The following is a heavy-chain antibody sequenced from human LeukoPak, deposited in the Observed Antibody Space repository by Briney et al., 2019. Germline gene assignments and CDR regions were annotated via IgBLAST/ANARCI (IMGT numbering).Heavy chain of an antibody. J-gene: IGHJ5*02. D-gene: IGHD3-9*01. CDR3: AKDSGYYDILTGYPGGDWFDP. CDR1: GFTLSSYA. V-gene: IGHV3-23*01. CDR2: IRCSGGST. Sequence: GSLRLSFAASGFTLSSYAMRWGRQAPGKGLEWVSGIRCSGGSTYYADPVKGRFTISRDNSKNTLYLQMNSLRAEDTAVYYCAKDSGYYDILTGYPGGDWFDPWGQGTLVTVSS.